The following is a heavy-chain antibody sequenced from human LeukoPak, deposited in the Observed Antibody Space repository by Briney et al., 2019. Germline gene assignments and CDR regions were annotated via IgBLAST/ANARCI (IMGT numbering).Heavy chain of an antibody. V-gene: IGHV4-31*03. J-gene: IGHJ6*03. D-gene: IGHD2-2*01. CDR1: GGSISIGGFY. CDR3: ASTAPYQEREDYYYYYMDV. CDR2: IHYTGTT. Sequence: KPSETLSLTCSVSGGSISIGGFYWSWIRQHPGKGLDWIGYIHYTGTTYYNPSLKSRVTISVDRSKNQSSLKLSSVTAADTAVYYCASTAPYQEREDYYYYYMDVWGKGTTVTVSS.